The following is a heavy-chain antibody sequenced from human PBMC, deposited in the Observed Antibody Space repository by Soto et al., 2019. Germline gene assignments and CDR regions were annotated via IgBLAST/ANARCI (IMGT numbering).Heavy chain of an antibody. CDR1: GFTFSSYW. D-gene: IGHD3-22*01. V-gene: IGHV3-74*01. J-gene: IGHJ4*02. CDR2: IKSDGSGT. Sequence: EVQLVESGGGLVQPGESLTLSCAASGFTFSSYWMHWVRQAPGKGLVWVSRIKSDGSGTYYADSVKGRLTISRDNAKNTLYLPMNSLRVEDTAVYFCAMGDGDRYDGNGYLGRHWGQGTLVTVSS. CDR3: AMGDGDRYDGNGYLGRH.